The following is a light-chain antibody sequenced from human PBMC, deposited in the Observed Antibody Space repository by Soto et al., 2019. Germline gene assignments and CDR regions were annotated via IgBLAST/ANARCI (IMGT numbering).Light chain of an antibody. V-gene: IGKV3-15*01. Sequence: EIVMTQSPATLSVSPGERATLSCRASQSVSSNLAWYQQKPGQAPRLLIYGASTRATGIPARVSGSGSGTEFTLPISSLQSEDFAVYYCQQYNNWPPLTFGGWTKVEIK. CDR2: GAS. J-gene: IGKJ4*01. CDR1: QSVSSN. CDR3: QQYNNWPPLT.